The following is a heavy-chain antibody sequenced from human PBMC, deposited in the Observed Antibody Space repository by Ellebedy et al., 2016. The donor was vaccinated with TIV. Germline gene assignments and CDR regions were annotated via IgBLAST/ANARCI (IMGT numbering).Heavy chain of an antibody. D-gene: IGHD5-24*01. CDR1: GGSTSGFY. Sequence: MPSETLSLTCTVSGGSTSGFYWSWIRQPPGKGREWIGYIHYTGSTNYNPSLKSRVTISVDTSKDQFSLKLSSVTAADTAGYYCASGRWLPLPGSWGQGTLVTVSS. CDR3: ASGRWLPLPGS. CDR2: IHYTGST. J-gene: IGHJ5*02. V-gene: IGHV4-59*01.